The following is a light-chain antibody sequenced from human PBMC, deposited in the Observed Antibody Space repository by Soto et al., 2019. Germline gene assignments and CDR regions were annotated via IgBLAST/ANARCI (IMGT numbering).Light chain of an antibody. CDR2: EVS. Sequence: QSVLTQPASVSGSPGQSITISCTGTSSDVGGYNYVSWYQQHPGKAPKLMIYEVSNRPSGVSNRSTGSKSGNTASLTISGLQAEDEADYYCSSYTSSSTWVFCGGTKLTVL. CDR3: SSYTSSSTWV. J-gene: IGLJ3*02. V-gene: IGLV2-14*01. CDR1: SSDVGGYNY.